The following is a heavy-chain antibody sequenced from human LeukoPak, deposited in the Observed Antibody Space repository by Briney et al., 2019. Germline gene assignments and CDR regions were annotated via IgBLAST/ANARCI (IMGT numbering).Heavy chain of an antibody. CDR3: ARAKRSSRVGGIAAAERSFQH. CDR1: GFTFSSYA. D-gene: IGHD6-13*01. J-gene: IGHJ1*01. CDR2: ISYDGSNK. Sequence: GGSLRLSCAASGFTFSSYAMHWVRQAPGKGLEWVAVISYDGSNKYYADSVKGRFTISRDNSKNTLYLQMNSLRAEDTAVYYCARAKRSSRVGGIAAAERSFQHWGQGTLVTVSS. V-gene: IGHV3-30-3*01.